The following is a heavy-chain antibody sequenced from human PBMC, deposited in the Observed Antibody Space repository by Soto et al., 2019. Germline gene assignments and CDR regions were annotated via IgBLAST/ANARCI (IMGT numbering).Heavy chain of an antibody. J-gene: IGHJ4*02. Sequence: QVQLQQWGAGLLKPSETLSLTCAVYGGSFSGYYWSWIRQPPGKGLEWIGEINHSGSTNYNPSLKRRVTIAVDTSKNQFSLKLSSVTAADTAAYYCARCRLEDYWGQGTLVTVSS. CDR2: INHSGST. CDR3: ARCRLEDY. CDR1: GGSFSGYY. D-gene: IGHD1-1*01. V-gene: IGHV4-34*01.